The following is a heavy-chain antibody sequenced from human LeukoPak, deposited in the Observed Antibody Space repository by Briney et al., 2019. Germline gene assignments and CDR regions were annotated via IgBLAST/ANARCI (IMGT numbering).Heavy chain of an antibody. V-gene: IGHV4-34*01. CDR3: TRGSIAYYYMDV. J-gene: IGHJ6*03. Sequence: PSETLSLTCAVYGGSFSGYYWSWIRQPPGKGLEGIGEINHSGSTNYNPSLKSRVTISVDTSKNQFSLKLSSVTAADTAVYYCTRGSIAYYYMDVWGKGTTVTISS. CDR2: INHSGST. D-gene: IGHD3-22*01. CDR1: GGSFSGYY.